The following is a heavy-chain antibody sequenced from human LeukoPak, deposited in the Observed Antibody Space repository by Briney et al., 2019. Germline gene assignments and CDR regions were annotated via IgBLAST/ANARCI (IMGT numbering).Heavy chain of an antibody. V-gene: IGHV5-51*01. D-gene: IGHD1-26*01. CDR3: ATRTLSGSYLRAFDI. CDR2: IYPGDSDT. CDR1: GHSFTSYW. Sequence: GESLKISCKGSGHSFTSYWIGWARQMPGKGLEWMGIIYPGDSDTRYSPSFQGQVTISADKSISTAYLQWSSLKASDTAMYYCATRTLSGSYLRAFDIWGQGTMVTVSS. J-gene: IGHJ3*02.